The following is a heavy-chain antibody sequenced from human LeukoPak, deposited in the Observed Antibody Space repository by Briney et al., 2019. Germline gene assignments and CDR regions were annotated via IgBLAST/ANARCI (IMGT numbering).Heavy chain of an antibody. CDR1: GCTFDDYA. CDR3: AKDLRTYYYYGMDV. J-gene: IGHJ6*02. CDR2: ISWNSGSI. Sequence: GGSLRLSCAASGCTFDDYAMHWVRQAPGKGLEWVSGISWNSGSIGYADSVKGRFTISRDNAKNSLYLQMNSLRAEDTALYYCAKDLRTYYYYGMDVWGQETTVTVSS. V-gene: IGHV3-9*01.